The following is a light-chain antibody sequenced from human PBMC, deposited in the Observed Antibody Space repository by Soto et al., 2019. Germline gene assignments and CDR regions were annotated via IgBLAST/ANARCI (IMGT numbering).Light chain of an antibody. CDR2: NDS. Sequence: SYELTQPSSVSVSPGQTARITCSGDVLAKKYARWFQQKPGQAPVLVIYNDSERPSGIPEQFSGSSSGTTVTLTISGAQVEDEADYYCYSAADNNGAVFGGGTKLTVL. V-gene: IGLV3-27*01. J-gene: IGLJ3*02. CDR1: VLAKKY. CDR3: YSAADNNGAV.